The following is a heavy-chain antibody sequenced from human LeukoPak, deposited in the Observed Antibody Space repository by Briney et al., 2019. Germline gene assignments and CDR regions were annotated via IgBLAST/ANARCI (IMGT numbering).Heavy chain of an antibody. CDR2: IYYSGST. Sequence: SETLSLTCTVSGGSLSSYYWSWVRQPPGKGLEWIGYIYYSGSTNYNPSLTSRVTISVDTSKNQFSLKLSSVTAADTAVYYCARIFQLPGGGHNWFDPWGQGTLVTVSS. D-gene: IGHD2-2*01. V-gene: IGHV4-59*01. CDR3: ARIFQLPGGGHNWFDP. CDR1: GGSLSSYY. J-gene: IGHJ5*02.